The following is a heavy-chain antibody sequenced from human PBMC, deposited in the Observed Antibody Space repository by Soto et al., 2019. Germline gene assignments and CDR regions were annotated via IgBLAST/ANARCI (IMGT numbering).Heavy chain of an antibody. Sequence: AASVKVSCKASGYTFTSYGISWVRQAPGQGLEWMGWISAYNGNTNYAQKLQGRVTMTTDTSTSTAYMELRSLRSDDTAVYYCARVGIYTLEYYFDYWGQGTLVTVSS. CDR1: GYTFTSYG. CDR3: ARVGIYTLEYYFDY. D-gene: IGHD1-26*01. J-gene: IGHJ4*02. V-gene: IGHV1-18*01. CDR2: ISAYNGNT.